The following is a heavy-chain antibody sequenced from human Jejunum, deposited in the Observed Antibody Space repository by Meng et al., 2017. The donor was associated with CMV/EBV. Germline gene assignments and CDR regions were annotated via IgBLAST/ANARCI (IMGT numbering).Heavy chain of an antibody. CDR2: ISAYNGNT. CDR1: GYTFTDHN. D-gene: IGHD1-26*01. V-gene: IGHV1-18*04. CDR3: ARVEVGITSGDY. J-gene: IGHJ4*02. Sequence: QVDPLQSGAEVKKPGASVKISCKTSGYTFTDHNIGWVRQAPGQGLEWMGWISAYNGNTNYAQTLQGRVTMTTDTSTSTAYMELRSLRSDDTAVYYCARVEVGITSGDYWGQGTLVTVSS.